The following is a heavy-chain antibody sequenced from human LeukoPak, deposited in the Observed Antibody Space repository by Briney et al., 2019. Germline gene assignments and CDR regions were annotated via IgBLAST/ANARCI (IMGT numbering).Heavy chain of an antibody. Sequence: GSLRLSCAASGFTFSSYAMSWIRQPPGKGLEWIGYIYYSGSTNYNPSLKSRVTISVDTSKNQFSLKLSSVTAADTAVYYCARRGGCGGDCYPDYGMDVWGQGTTVTVSS. CDR3: ARRGGCGGDCYPDYGMDV. CDR1: GFTFSSYA. J-gene: IGHJ6*02. CDR2: IYYSGST. V-gene: IGHV4-59*08. D-gene: IGHD2-21*02.